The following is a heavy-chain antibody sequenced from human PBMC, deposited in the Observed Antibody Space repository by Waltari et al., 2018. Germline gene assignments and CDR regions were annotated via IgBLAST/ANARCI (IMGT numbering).Heavy chain of an antibody. D-gene: IGHD4-17*01. CDR2: FDPEDGET. V-gene: IGHV1-24*01. Sequence: QVQLVQSVAEVTKPGASVTVPCTVSGYAPTEVSMTRGPQAPGKGLEWRGGFDPEDGETIYAQKFQGRVTMTEDTSTDTAYMELSSLRSEDTAVYYCASQGPATVTTYYFDYWGQGTLVTVSS. CDR1: GYAPTEVS. CDR3: ASQGPATVTTYYFDY. J-gene: IGHJ4*02.